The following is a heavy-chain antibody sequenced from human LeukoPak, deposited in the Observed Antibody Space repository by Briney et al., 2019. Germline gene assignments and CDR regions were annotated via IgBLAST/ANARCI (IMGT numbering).Heavy chain of an antibody. J-gene: IGHJ4*02. Sequence: SVKVSCKASGGTFSSYAISWVRQAPGQGLEWMGGIIPIFGTANYAQKFQGRVTITADESTSTAYMELSSLRSEDTAVYYCARDTREVVGYFDYWGQGTLVTVSS. D-gene: IGHD1-26*01. CDR2: IIPIFGTA. CDR1: GGTFSSYA. CDR3: ARDTREVVGYFDY. V-gene: IGHV1-69*13.